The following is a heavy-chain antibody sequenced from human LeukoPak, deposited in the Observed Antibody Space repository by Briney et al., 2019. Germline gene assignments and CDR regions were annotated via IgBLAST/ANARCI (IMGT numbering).Heavy chain of an antibody. CDR2: VSSSSYYI. CDR3: ASSPQDYYGSGEGAFDF. D-gene: IGHD3-10*01. CDR1: GFTFSTYS. Sequence: PGGSLRLSCAASGFTFSTYSMNWVRQAPGKGLEWVSSVSSSSYYIYHADSVKGRFTISRDNAKNSLYLQINSLRAEDTAVYYCASSPQDYYGSGEGAFDFWGQGTMVIVSS. V-gene: IGHV3-21*01. J-gene: IGHJ3*01.